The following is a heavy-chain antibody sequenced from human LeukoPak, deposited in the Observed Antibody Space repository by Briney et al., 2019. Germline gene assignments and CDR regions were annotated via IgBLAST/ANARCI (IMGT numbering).Heavy chain of an antibody. CDR1: GGSISSYY. J-gene: IGHJ3*02. Sequence: SETLSLTCTVSGGSISSYYWSWIRQPPGKGLEWIGYIYYSGSTNYNPSLKSRVTISVDTSKNQFSLKLSSVTAADTAVYYCAREGVKQWLVRTSAFDIWGQGTMVTVSS. V-gene: IGHV4-59*01. D-gene: IGHD6-19*01. CDR3: AREGVKQWLVRTSAFDI. CDR2: IYYSGST.